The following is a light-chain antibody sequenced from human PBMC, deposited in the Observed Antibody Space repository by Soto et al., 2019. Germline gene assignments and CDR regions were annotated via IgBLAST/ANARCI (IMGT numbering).Light chain of an antibody. V-gene: IGKV1-6*01. Sequence: AIQMTQSPSSLSASVGDRVTITCRASQGIRNDLGWYQQKPGKAPNLLIYAASNLESGVPSRFTGSGSGTDFTLTISSLQPEDFATYYCLQDYNSPRTFGQGTKAEIK. J-gene: IGKJ1*01. CDR1: QGIRND. CDR2: AAS. CDR3: LQDYNSPRT.